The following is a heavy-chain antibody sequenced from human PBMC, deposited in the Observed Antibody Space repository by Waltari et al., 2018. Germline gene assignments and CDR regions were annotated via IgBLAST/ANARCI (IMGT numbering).Heavy chain of an antibody. CDR1: GFTFSSYS. CDR3: ARDLRGYSYGIDY. V-gene: IGHV3-21*01. Sequence: EVQLVESGGGLVKPGGSLRLSCAASGFTFSSYSMNWVRQAPGKWREWVSSISSSSSYIYYADSVKGRFTISRDNAKNSLYLQMNSLRAEDTAVYYCARDLRGYSYGIDYWGQGTLVTVSS. J-gene: IGHJ4*02. D-gene: IGHD5-18*01. CDR2: ISSSSSYI.